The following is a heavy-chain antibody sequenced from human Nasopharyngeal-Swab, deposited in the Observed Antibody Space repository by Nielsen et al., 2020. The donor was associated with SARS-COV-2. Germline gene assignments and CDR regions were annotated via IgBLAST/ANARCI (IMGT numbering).Heavy chain of an antibody. D-gene: IGHD2-15*01. CDR3: ARDNAYCSAARCENWFDP. CDR2: IHYTGST. V-gene: IGHV4-39*07. CDR1: GGSISSSSYY. Sequence: SETLSLTCTVSGGSISSSSYYWGWIRQPPGKGLEWIGSIHYTGSTYYNSPLKSRVTMSVDTSKNQFSLKLSSVTAADTAVYYCARDNAYCSAARCENWFDPWGQGTLVTVSS. J-gene: IGHJ5*02.